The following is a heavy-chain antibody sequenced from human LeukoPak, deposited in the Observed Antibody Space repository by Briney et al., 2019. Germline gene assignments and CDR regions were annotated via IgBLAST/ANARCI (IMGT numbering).Heavy chain of an antibody. CDR1: GGSISSSSYY. J-gene: IGHJ3*02. CDR2: IYYSGST. Sequence: PSETLSLTCTVSGGSISSSSYYWDWIRQPPGKGLEWIGSIYYSGSTYYNSSLKSRVTISVDTSKHQFSLKLSSVTAADTAVYYCARLSSVWGYGDYELDGSDIWGQGTMVTVSS. V-gene: IGHV4-39*01. CDR3: ARLSSVWGYGDYELDGSDI. D-gene: IGHD4-17*01.